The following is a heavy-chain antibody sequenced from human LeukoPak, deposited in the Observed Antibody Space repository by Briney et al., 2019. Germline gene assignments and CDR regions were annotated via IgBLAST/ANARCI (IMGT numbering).Heavy chain of an antibody. D-gene: IGHD3-10*01. CDR1: GGSISSGDYP. CDR3: ARGFYGAGSHFDY. J-gene: IGHJ4*02. CDR2: IFHTGHT. Sequence: SQTLSLTCSVSGGSISSGDYPWSWIRQPPGKGLEWIGYIFHTGHTSYNPSLKSRVTISVDMSKNQLSLRLTSVTAADTAVYYCARGFYGAGSHFDYWGQGTLVTVSS. V-gene: IGHV4-30-2*01.